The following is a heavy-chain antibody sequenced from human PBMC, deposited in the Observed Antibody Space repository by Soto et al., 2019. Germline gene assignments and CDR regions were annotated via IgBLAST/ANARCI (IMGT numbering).Heavy chain of an antibody. CDR3: ARDSEVGIDY. CDR2: IWYDGSNK. J-gene: IGHJ4*02. CDR1: GFTFSSYG. Sequence: QVQLVESGGGVVQPGRSLRLSCAASGFTFSSYGMHWVRQAPGKGLGWVAVIWYDGSNKYYADSVKGRFTISRDNSKNTLYLQMNSLRAEDTAVYYCARDSEVGIDYWGQGTLVTVSS. V-gene: IGHV3-33*01.